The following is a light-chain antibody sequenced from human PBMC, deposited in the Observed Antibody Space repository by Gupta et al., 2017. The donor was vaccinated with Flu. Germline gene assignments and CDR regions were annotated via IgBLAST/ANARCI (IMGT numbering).Light chain of an antibody. J-gene: IGKJ4*01. CDR3: QQYKTSRLT. Sequence: ETVLKQSPGTPSLSPGERATLFCRASQTFISNYLAWYQQIPGQAPRLLIYGASNRATGIPDRFSGSGSGTDFTLTISRLEPEDFAVYYCQQYKTSRLTFGGGTKVEI. V-gene: IGKV3-20*01. CDR2: GAS. CDR1: QTFISNY.